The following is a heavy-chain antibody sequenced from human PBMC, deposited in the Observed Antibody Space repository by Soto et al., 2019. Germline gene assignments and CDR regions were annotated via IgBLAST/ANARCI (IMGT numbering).Heavy chain of an antibody. J-gene: IGHJ4*02. CDR1: GYTFTGYY. CDR2: INPNSGGT. V-gene: IGHV1-2*02. CDR3: SRVKYYYDSSGYSVLDY. D-gene: IGHD3-22*01. Sequence: ASVKVSCKASGYTFTGYYMHWVRQAPGQGLEWMGWINPNSGGTNYAQKFQGRVTMTRDTSISTAYMELSRLRSDDTAVYYCSRVKYYYDSSGYSVLDYWGQGTLVTVSS.